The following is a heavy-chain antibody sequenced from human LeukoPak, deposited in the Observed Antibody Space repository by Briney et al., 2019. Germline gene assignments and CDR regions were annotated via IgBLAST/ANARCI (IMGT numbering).Heavy chain of an antibody. CDR1: GFSLSSYG. J-gene: IGHJ4*02. CDR2: IWYDGNNK. Sequence: GRSLRLSCAASGFSLSSYGMHWVCQAPGKGLEWVAIIWYDGNNKYYADSVKGRFTISRDNSENTLYLQMNSVRAEDTAVYYCAREAYGGASTFDYWGQGTLVTVSS. V-gene: IGHV3-33*01. CDR3: AREAYGGASTFDY. D-gene: IGHD1-26*01.